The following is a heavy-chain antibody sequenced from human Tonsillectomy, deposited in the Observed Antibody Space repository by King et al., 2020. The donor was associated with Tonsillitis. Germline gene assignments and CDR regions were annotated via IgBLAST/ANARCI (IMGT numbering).Heavy chain of an antibody. D-gene: IGHD3-10*01. J-gene: IGHJ4*02. CDR2: IHYSGST. CDR1: GGSMSSYY. V-gene: IGHV4-59*08. Sequence: VQLQESGPGLVKPSETLSLTCSVSGGSMSSYYWSWIRQPQGKGLEWIGYIHYSGSTNYVPFLKSRITMALDPSKNQFSVRLTSMTAADTAVYYCARHAGASIDFWSQGTLVTVSS. CDR3: ARHAGASIDF.